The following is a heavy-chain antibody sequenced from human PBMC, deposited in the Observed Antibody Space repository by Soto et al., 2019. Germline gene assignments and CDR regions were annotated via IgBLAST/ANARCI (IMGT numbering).Heavy chain of an antibody. Sequence: GGSLRLSCAASGFTFSSYAMSWVRQAPGKGLEWVSAISGSGGSTYYADSVKGRFTISRDNSKHTLYLQMNGLRGEDTAVYYCVKGQSVVACTWNYWGQGNLVTGSS. CDR1: GFTFSSYA. D-gene: IGHD6-19*01. CDR2: ISGSGGST. CDR3: VKGQSVVACTWNY. V-gene: IGHV3-23*01. J-gene: IGHJ4*02.